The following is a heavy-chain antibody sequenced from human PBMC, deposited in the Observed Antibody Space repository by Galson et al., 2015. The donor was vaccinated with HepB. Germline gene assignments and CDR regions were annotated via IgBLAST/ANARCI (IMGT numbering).Heavy chain of an antibody. J-gene: IGHJ5*02. CDR3: VKEGAWFGGDWFDP. Sequence: SLRLSCAGSGFIFRHHAMAWIRQAPGKGLEWVSGINGRGSTRSYSGAVKGRFSISRDNSKDTVFLQMDNLRPEDTAVYYCVKEGAWFGGDWFDPWGQGALVTVS. CDR1: GFIFRHHA. D-gene: IGHD3-16*01. CDR2: INGRGSTR. V-gene: IGHV3-23*01.